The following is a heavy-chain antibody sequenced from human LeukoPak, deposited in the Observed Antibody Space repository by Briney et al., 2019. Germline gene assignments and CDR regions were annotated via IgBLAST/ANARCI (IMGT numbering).Heavy chain of an antibody. Sequence: GGSLRLSCAASGFTFSSYSMNWVRQAPGKGLEWVSSISSSSSYIYYADSVKGRFTISRDNAKNSLYLQMNSLRAEDTAVYYCARSRVVTWIVFDYWGQGTLVTVSS. J-gene: IGHJ4*02. CDR2: ISSSSSYI. CDR3: ARSRVVTWIVFDY. D-gene: IGHD4-23*01. V-gene: IGHV3-21*01. CDR1: GFTFSSYS.